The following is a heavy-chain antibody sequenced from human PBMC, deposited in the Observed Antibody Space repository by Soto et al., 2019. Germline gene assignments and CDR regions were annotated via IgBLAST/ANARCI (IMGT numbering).Heavy chain of an antibody. CDR3: ASFHGEGAFDI. V-gene: IGHV4-31*03. D-gene: IGHD3-10*01. CDR1: GGSSSSGGYY. Sequence: QVQLQESGPGLVKPSQTLSLTCIVSGGSSSSGGYYWNWIRQHPGKGLEWIGYISNSGNTHYNPSLKSRVTISVDTSKNQFSLKLYSVTAADTAMYYCASFHGEGAFDIWGQGTMVTVSS. J-gene: IGHJ3*02. CDR2: ISNSGNT.